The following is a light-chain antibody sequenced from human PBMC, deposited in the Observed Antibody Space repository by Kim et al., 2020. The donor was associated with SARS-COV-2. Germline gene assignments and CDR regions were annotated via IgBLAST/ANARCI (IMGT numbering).Light chain of an antibody. CDR2: GAS. CDR3: QQYGSSPRT. V-gene: IGKV3-20*01. Sequence: PGQRATLSCGASQTISSSYLAWYQQKPGQTPRLLMYGASNRATGIPDRFSGSGSGADFTLTISRLEPEDFAVYYCQQYGSSPRTFGQGTKVEI. CDR1: QTISSSY. J-gene: IGKJ1*01.